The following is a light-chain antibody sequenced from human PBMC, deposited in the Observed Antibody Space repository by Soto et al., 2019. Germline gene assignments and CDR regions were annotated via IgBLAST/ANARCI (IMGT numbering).Light chain of an antibody. Sequence: QSVLTQRASVSGSAGQSITISCSGTMRDVGAYNLVSWYQQHPGTAPKLIIYEVRNRPSGISSRFSGSRSGNTASLTIPGLQSEDEGDYYCSAYTPRSTLVFGGGIKVTVL. CDR2: EVR. J-gene: IGLJ3*02. CDR3: SAYTPRSTLV. CDR1: MRDVGAYNL. V-gene: IGLV2-14*01.